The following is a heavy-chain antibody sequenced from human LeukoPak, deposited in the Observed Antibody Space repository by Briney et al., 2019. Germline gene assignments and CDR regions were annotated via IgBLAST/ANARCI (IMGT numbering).Heavy chain of an antibody. J-gene: IGHJ4*02. Sequence: GGSLRLSCAASGFTFSSYEMNWVRQAPGKGLEWVSYISSSGSTIYYADSVKGRFTISGDNAKNSLYLQMNSLRAEDTAVYYCARDRLPGFDYWGQGTLVTLSS. CDR3: ARDRLPGFDY. V-gene: IGHV3-48*03. CDR1: GFTFSSYE. D-gene: IGHD6-6*01. CDR2: ISSSGSTI.